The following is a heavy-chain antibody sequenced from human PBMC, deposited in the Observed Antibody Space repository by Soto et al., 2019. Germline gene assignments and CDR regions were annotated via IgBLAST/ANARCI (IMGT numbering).Heavy chain of an antibody. CDR3: ARDQDREQLGGNYYAALDV. CDR2: IIPIFRTP. V-gene: IGHV1-69*12. Sequence: QVQLVQSGAEVLKPGSSVKVSCKASGDTFDTFAISWVRQAPGQGLEWMGGIIPIFRTPDYAQKFQGRVTITADVSTSPAYMDLTSLRSEDTAVYYCARDQDREQLGGNYYAALDVWGQGTTVTVSS. D-gene: IGHD1-26*01. J-gene: IGHJ6*02. CDR1: GDTFDTFA.